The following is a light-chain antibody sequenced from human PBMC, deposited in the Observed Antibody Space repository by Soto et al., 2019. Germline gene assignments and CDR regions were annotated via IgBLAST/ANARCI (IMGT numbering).Light chain of an antibody. CDR1: QSVLYSSNNKNY. CDR2: WAS. Sequence: DIVMTQSPDSLAVSLGERATINCKSSQSVLYSSNNKNYLAWYQQKPGQPPKLLIYWASTRESGVPDRFSGSGSGTDFTLTISSRQAEDVAVYYCQQYYSTPYTFGQGNKLEI. J-gene: IGKJ2*01. CDR3: QQYYSTPYT. V-gene: IGKV4-1*01.